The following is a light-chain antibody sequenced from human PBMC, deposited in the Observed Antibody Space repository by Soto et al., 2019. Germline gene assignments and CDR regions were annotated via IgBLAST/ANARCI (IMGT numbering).Light chain of an antibody. V-gene: IGKV4-1*01. CDR2: WAS. Sequence: DILMTQSHNSLAVSLGERATIYCKSSQSLLFSAHNKTFLAWYQQKPGQPPKLLVHWASTRESGVPDRFIGSGSETDFTLTISSLQAADVAVYFCQQYFSTPLTFGGGTKV. CDR3: QQYFSTPLT. J-gene: IGKJ4*01. CDR1: QSLLFSAHNKTF.